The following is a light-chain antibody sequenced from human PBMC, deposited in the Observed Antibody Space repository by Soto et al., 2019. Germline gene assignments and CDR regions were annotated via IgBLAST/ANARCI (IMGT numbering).Light chain of an antibody. J-gene: IGKJ5*01. Sequence: DIQLTQSPSFLSASVGDRVTITCRASQGLSSDLAWYQQKPGKAPKLLIYAASTLQSGVPSRFSGSGSGTEFPLTISSLQPEDFATYYCQQLNSYPITFGQGTRLEIK. CDR1: QGLSSD. CDR3: QQLNSYPIT. V-gene: IGKV1-9*01. CDR2: AAS.